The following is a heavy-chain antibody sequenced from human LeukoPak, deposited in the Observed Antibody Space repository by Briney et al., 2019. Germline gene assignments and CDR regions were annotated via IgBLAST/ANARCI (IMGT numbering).Heavy chain of an antibody. CDR3: ARSSPESFYDFQSNWFDP. D-gene: IGHD3/OR15-3a*01. CDR1: GYTFTGYY. V-gene: IGHV1-2*02. Sequence: ASVTVSCKASGYTFTGYYIHWVRQAPGQGLEWMGWINPKSGGINYAQKFRGRVTMTRDTSINTVYMELSRLSSDDTAIYYCARSSPESFYDFQSNWFDPWGQGTLVTVPS. CDR2: INPKSGGI. J-gene: IGHJ5*02.